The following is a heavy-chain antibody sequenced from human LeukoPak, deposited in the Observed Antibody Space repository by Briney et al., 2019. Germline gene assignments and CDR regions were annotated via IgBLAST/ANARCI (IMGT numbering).Heavy chain of an antibody. CDR1: GFTFSSYA. J-gene: IGHJ3*02. D-gene: IGHD5-18*01. CDR3: ARRTYSYVDDAFDI. V-gene: IGHV3-74*01. Sequence: GGSLRLSCAASGFTFSSYAMSWVRQAPGKGLVWVSRINSDGSSTSYADSVKGRFTISRDNAKNTLYLQMNSLRAEDTAVYYCARRTYSYVDDAFDIWGQGTMVTVSS. CDR2: INSDGSST.